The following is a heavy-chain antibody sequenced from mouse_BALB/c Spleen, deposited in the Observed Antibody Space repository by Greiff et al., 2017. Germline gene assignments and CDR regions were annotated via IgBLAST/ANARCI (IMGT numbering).Heavy chain of an antibody. CDR3: AGHHCYDYDRAMDD. J-gene: IGHJ4*01. CDR1: GDSFTSGY. D-gene: IGHD2-4*01. V-gene: IGHV3-8*02. Sequence: EVQLVESGPSLVKPSQTLSLTCSVTGDSFTSGYWNWIRKFPGNKLEYMGYISYSGSTDYYPSLKSRISITRDTSTNQYYLQLNSVTTEDTTTDNGAGHHCYDYDRAMDDWGQGTSVTVSS. CDR2: ISYSGST.